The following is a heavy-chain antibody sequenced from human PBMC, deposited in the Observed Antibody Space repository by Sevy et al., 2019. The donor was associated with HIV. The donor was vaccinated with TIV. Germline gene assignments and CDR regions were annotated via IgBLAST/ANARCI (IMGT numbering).Heavy chain of an antibody. CDR3: ARKYDSSGYFDY. D-gene: IGHD3-22*01. CDR2: TTGSGDIT. J-gene: IGHJ4*02. Sequence: GGSLRLSCAASGFTFSSYAMTWVRQAPGKGLEWVSATTGSGDITYYADSVKGRFTISRDNSRNTVYLQMNSLRVEDTAVYYCARKYDSSGYFDYWGQGTLVTVSS. V-gene: IGHV3-23*01. CDR1: GFTFSSYA.